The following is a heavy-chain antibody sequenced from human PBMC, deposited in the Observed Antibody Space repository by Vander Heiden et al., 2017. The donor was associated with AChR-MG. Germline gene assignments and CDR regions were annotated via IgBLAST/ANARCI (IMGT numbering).Heavy chain of an antibody. Sequence: QVQLVQSGAEVKKPGASVKVSCKASGYTFTSYHMHWVRQAPGQGLEWMGIINPSGGSTSYAQKFQGRVTMTRDTSTSTVYMELSSLRSEDTAVYYCASRYDILTGTDYWGQGTLVTVSS. V-gene: IGHV1-46*01. CDR2: INPSGGST. CDR1: GYTFTSYH. CDR3: ASRYDILTGTDY. D-gene: IGHD3-9*01. J-gene: IGHJ4*02.